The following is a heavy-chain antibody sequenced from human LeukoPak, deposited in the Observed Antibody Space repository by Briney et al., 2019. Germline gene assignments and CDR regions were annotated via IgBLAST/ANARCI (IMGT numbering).Heavy chain of an antibody. J-gene: IGHJ4*02. Sequence: PGGSLRLSCAASGFTFSTYGIHWVRQAPGKGLEWVAVISYDGSNKNYADSVKGRFTISRDNSKNTLYLQMSSLRAEDTAVYYCVKDLSGSYSFDYWGQGTLVTVSS. D-gene: IGHD1-26*01. CDR2: ISYDGSNK. CDR3: VKDLSGSYSFDY. CDR1: GFTFSTYG. V-gene: IGHV3-30*18.